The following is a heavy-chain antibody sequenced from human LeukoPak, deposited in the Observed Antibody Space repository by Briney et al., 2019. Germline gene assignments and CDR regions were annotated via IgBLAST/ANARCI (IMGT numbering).Heavy chain of an antibody. J-gene: IGHJ4*02. V-gene: IGHV1-2*06. D-gene: IGHD6-19*01. Sequence: ASVKVSCKASGYTFTAYFMHWVRQAPGQGLEWMGRVNPNSGVTNSIQKFQGRVTMTRDTSISTAYMELSGLRSDDTAVYYCARQWLPNGYFDYWGQGTLGTVSS. CDR2: VNPNSGVT. CDR3: ARQWLPNGYFDY. CDR1: GYTFTAYF.